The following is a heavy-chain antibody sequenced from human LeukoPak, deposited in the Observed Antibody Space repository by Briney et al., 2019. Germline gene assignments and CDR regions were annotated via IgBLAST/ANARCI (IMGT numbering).Heavy chain of an antibody. Sequence: SETLSLTCTVSGGSISSYHWSWIRQPPGKGLEWIGYIYYSGSTNYNPSLKSRVTISVDTSKNQFSLKLSSVTAADTAVYYCARGGSYPFFYWGQGTLVTVSS. J-gene: IGHJ4*02. CDR1: GGSISSYH. CDR3: ARGGSYPFFY. CDR2: IYYSGST. V-gene: IGHV4-59*01. D-gene: IGHD3-16*01.